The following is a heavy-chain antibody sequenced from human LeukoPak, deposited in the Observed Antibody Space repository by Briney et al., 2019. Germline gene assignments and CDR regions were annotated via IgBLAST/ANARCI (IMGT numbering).Heavy chain of an antibody. D-gene: IGHD3-3*01. CDR1: GGSISSYY. V-gene: IGHV4-4*09. Sequence: SETLSLTRTVSGGSISSYYWSWIRQPPGKGLEWIGYIYTSGSTNYNPSLKSRVTISVDTSKNQFSLKLSSVTAADTAVYYCARHGYYDFWSGYGGFDPWGQGTLVTVSS. CDR3: ARHGYYDFWSGYGGFDP. CDR2: IYTSGST. J-gene: IGHJ5*02.